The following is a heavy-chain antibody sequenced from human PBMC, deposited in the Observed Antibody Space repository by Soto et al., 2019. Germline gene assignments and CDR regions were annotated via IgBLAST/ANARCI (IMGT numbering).Heavy chain of an antibody. D-gene: IGHD6-19*01. CDR1: GFTFSGSA. Sequence: GXSLRLSCAASGFTFSGSAIHWVGQASGKGLEWVGRIRSKANSYATAYAASVKGRFTISRDDSKNTAYLQMNSLKTEDTAVYYCTSLSGQVDYWGQGTLVTVS. CDR2: IRSKANSYAT. V-gene: IGHV3-73*01. J-gene: IGHJ4*02. CDR3: TSLSGQVDY.